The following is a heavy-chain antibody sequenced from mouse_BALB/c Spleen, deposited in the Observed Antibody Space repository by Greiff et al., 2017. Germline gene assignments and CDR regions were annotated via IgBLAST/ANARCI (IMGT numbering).Heavy chain of an antibody. J-gene: IGHJ2*01. CDR2: IWGGGST. CDR3: ARNAMITTVFDY. D-gene: IGHD2-4*01. V-gene: IGHV2-6-4*01. CDR1: GFSLSRYS. Sequence: VKLVESGPGLVAPSQSLSITCTVSGFSLSRYSVHWVRQPPGKGLEWLGMIWGGGSTDYNSALKSRLSISKENSKSQVFLKMNSLQTDDTAMYYCARNAMITTVFDYWGQGTTLTVSS.